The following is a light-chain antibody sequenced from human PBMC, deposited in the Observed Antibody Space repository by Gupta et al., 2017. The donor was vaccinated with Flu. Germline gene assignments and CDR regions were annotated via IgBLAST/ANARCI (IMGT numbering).Light chain of an antibody. J-gene: IGKJ1*01. CDR2: GAS. CDR3: LQHSIYPWT. CDR1: QDIGND. Sequence: DIQMTQSPSSLYASVRDRVTITCRSSQDIGNDLSWYQQKAGTAPKRLIFGASSLQSGVPSRFSGSGSGRQFTLTISSLQPEDSTTYYCLQHSIYPWTFGQGTRVEIK. V-gene: IGKV1-17*01.